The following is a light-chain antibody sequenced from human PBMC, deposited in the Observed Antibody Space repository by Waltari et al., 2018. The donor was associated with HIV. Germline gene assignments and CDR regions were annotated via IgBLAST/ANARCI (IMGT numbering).Light chain of an antibody. CDR3: QSSDSTLSGSV. J-gene: IGLJ2*01. Sequence: QSVLTQPPSVSGAPGQWVTLSCTGGNSNIGTHEVHWYQQLPGTAPQLLIYHTNNRPSGVPDRFSGSKSGTSASLAITGLQAEDEADYYCQSSDSTLSGSVFGGGTKLTVL. V-gene: IGLV1-40*01. CDR2: HTN. CDR1: NSNIGTHE.